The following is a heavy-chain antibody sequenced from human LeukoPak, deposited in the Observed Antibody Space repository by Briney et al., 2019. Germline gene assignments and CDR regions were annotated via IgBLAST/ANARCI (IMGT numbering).Heavy chain of an antibody. Sequence: PSETLSLTCTVPGGSISSYYWSWIRQPPAKGLAWIGYIYYSGSTNYNPSLKSRVTISVDTSKNQFSLKLSSVTAADTAVYYCARTMVRGVRGAFDIWGQGTMVTVSS. CDR3: ARTMVRGVRGAFDI. V-gene: IGHV4-59*01. CDR1: GGSISSYY. J-gene: IGHJ3*02. D-gene: IGHD3-10*01. CDR2: IYYSGST.